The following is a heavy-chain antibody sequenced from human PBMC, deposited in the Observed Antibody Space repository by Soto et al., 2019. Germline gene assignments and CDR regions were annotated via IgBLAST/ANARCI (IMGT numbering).Heavy chain of an antibody. D-gene: IGHD3-16*01. CDR3: ARDRHVLGRRYYFDY. J-gene: IGHJ4*02. Sequence: QVQLVQSGAEVKKPGASVKVSCKASGYTFTSYYMHWVRQAPGQGLEWMGIINPSGGSTSYAQKFQGRVTMTGDTSTSTVYMELSSLRSEDTAVYYCARDRHVLGRRYYFDYWGQGTLVTVSS. V-gene: IGHV1-46*03. CDR2: INPSGGST. CDR1: GYTFTSYY.